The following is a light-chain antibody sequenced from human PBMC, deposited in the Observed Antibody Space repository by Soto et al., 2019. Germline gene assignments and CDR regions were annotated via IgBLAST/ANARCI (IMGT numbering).Light chain of an antibody. CDR2: DAS. J-gene: IGKJ1*01. Sequence: EIVLTQSPATLSLSPGERATLSCRASQSVSRYLAWYQQKPGQAPRLLIYDASNRATGIPARFSGSGSGTDVTLTINSLEPEDFAVYYCQQRSNWPRTFGQGTKVEIK. CDR3: QQRSNWPRT. V-gene: IGKV3-11*01. CDR1: QSVSRY.